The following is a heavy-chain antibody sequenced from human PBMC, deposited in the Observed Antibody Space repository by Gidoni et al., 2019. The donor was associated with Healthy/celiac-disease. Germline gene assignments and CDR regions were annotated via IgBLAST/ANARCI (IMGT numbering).Heavy chain of an antibody. CDR1: GFTFSSYA. J-gene: IGHJ6*03. CDR2: ISYDGSNK. CDR3: ARDLTAMVSYYYMDV. Sequence: VQLVESGGGVVQPGRSLSFSCAASGFTFSSYAMYWVRQAPGKGLAWVATISYDGSNKYYADSVRGRFTISRDNSKNTLSLQMNSLRAEDTALYYCARDLTAMVSYYYMDVWGKGTTVTVSS. D-gene: IGHD5-18*01. V-gene: IGHV3-30-3*01.